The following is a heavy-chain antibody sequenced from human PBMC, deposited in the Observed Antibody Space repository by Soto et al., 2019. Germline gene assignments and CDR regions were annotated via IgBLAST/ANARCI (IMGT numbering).Heavy chain of an antibody. CDR3: AQNTYYYGSGSYYNSSPNKDDAFDI. D-gene: IGHD3-10*01. CDR2: MNPNSGNT. Sequence: ASVKVSCKASGYTFTSYDINWVRQATGQGLEWMGWMNPNSGNTGYAQKFQGRVTMTRNTSISTAYMELSSLRSEDTAVYYCAQNTYYYGSGSYYNSSPNKDDAFDIWGQGTMVTVSS. CDR1: GYTFTSYD. V-gene: IGHV1-8*01. J-gene: IGHJ3*02.